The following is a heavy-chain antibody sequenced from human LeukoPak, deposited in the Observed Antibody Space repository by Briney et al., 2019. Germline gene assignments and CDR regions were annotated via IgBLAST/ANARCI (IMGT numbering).Heavy chain of an antibody. V-gene: IGHV3-74*01. J-gene: IGHJ4*02. CDR2: IKGDGITT. CDR1: GFTFSSFW. Sequence: TGGSLRLSCEASGFTFSSFWMHWVRQAPGKGLVWVARIKGDGITTNYADPAKGRFTVSRDNAKNTVYQQMNSLRAEDTAVYYCAKDLHEIAADYWGQGTLVTVAS. D-gene: IGHD2-21*01. CDR3: AKDLHEIAADY.